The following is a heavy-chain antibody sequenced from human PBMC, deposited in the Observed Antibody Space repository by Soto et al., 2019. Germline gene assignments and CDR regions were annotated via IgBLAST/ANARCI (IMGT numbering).Heavy chain of an antibody. CDR2: ISYDGSKK. CDR1: GFNFSNYG. CDR3: RWARDGSGVGSDH. D-gene: IGHD3-22*01. V-gene: IGHV3-30*03. Sequence: QVQLVESGGGVVQPGRSLRLSCAGSGFNFSNYGMHWVRQAPGKGLQWVAVISYDGSKKYYVDSVKGRFTISRDNAKNTLYLQLSSLRAEDTAVYYCRWARDGSGVGSDHWGQGTLVTVSS. J-gene: IGHJ4*02.